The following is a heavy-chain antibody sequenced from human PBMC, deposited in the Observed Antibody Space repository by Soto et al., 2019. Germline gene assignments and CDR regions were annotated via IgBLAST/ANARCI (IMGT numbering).Heavy chain of an antibody. CDR1: GFSVSSYH. J-gene: IGHJ4*02. D-gene: IGHD5-18*01. Sequence: GGSLRLSCAASGFSVSSYHMSWVRQAPGKGLEWVSGIDSDAKTFYADSVKGRFTISRDNSKNTLFLQVNRLRAEDMAVYFCARDGYSYALNYWGQGTLVTVSS. V-gene: IGHV3-53*01. CDR2: IDSDAKT. CDR3: ARDGYSYALNY.